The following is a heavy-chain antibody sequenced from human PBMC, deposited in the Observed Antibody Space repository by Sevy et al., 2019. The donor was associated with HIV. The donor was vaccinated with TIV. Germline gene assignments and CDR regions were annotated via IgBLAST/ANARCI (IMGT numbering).Heavy chain of an antibody. CDR3: SADPSNGHFFFNY. CDR1: GFSVSGTY. V-gene: IGHV3-53*01. CDR2: ISSGTRT. J-gene: IGHJ4*02. Sequence: GGSLRLSCAASGFSVSGTYMTWVRQAPGKGLEWVSVISSGTRTIYADSVKGRFIISRDNSKNILYLQMNSLRAEDTAVYYCSADPSNGHFFFNYWDQGTQVTVSS. D-gene: IGHD2-8*01.